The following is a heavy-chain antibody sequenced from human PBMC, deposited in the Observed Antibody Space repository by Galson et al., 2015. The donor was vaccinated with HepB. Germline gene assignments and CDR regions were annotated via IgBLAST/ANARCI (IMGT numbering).Heavy chain of an antibody. Sequence: SVKVSCKASGYTFTSYGISWVRQAPGQGLEWMGWISAYNGNTNYAQKLQGRVTMTTDTSTSTAYMELRSLRSDDTAVYYCARWITTVTTAEGGNWFDPWGQGTLVTVSS. D-gene: IGHD4-17*01. J-gene: IGHJ5*02. CDR1: GYTFTSYG. CDR3: ARWITTVTTAEGGNWFDP. CDR2: ISAYNGNT. V-gene: IGHV1-18*01.